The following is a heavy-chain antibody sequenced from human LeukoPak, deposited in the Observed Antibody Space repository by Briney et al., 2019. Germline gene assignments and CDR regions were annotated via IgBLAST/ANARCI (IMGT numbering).Heavy chain of an antibody. D-gene: IGHD4-17*01. Sequence: GGSLRLSCAASGFTLSSHWMSWVRQAPGKGLEWVANINQDGSAKYYVDSVKGRFTISRDNAKNTLYLQMNSLRAEDTAVYYCAKATTVTSRLVVDYWGQGTLVTVSS. CDR1: GFTLSSHW. CDR3: AKATTVTSRLVVDY. CDR2: INQDGSAK. V-gene: IGHV3-7*01. J-gene: IGHJ4*02.